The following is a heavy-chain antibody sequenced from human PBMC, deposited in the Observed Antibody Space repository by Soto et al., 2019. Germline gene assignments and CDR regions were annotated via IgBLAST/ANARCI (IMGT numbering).Heavy chain of an antibody. Sequence: PSETLAFTCTFSDGSISSGGYSWSWIRQHPGKGLEWIGYIYYSGSTYYNPSLKSRVTISVDTSKNQFSLKLSSVTAADTAVYYCARSAGSEMAKITEWFDPWGQGTLVTVSS. CDR1: DGSISSGGYS. J-gene: IGHJ5*02. CDR3: ARSAGSEMAKITEWFDP. V-gene: IGHV4-31*03. D-gene: IGHD3-10*01. CDR2: IYYSGST.